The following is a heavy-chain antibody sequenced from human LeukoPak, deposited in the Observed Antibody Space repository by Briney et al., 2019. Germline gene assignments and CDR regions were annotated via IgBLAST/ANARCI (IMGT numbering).Heavy chain of an antibody. V-gene: IGHV3-49*04. D-gene: IGHD6-13*01. CDR3: TRRQAGDAFDI. CDR1: GFTSGDYA. Sequence: GGSLRLSCTAAGFTSGDYAMSWVRQAPGKGLEWVGFIRSKAYGGTTEYAASVKGRFTISRDDSKTIAYLQMNSLKTEDTAVYYCTRRQAGDAFDIWGQGTMVTVSS. J-gene: IGHJ3*02. CDR2: IRSKAYGGTT.